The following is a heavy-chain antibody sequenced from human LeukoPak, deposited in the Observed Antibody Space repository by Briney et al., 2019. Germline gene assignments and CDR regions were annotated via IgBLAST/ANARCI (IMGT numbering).Heavy chain of an antibody. CDR1: GFTFSSYA. Sequence: GGSLRLSCAASGFTFSSYAMSWVRQAPGKGLEWVSAISGSGGSTYYADSVKGRFTISRDNSKNTLYLQMNSLRAEDTAGYYCAKDRTYYYGSGSYSNWFDPWGQGTLVTVSS. D-gene: IGHD3-10*01. V-gene: IGHV3-23*01. CDR2: ISGSGGST. J-gene: IGHJ5*02. CDR3: AKDRTYYYGSGSYSNWFDP.